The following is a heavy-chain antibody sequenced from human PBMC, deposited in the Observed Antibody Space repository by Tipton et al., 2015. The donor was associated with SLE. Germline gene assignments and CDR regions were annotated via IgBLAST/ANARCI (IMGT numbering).Heavy chain of an antibody. Sequence: TLSLTCAVYGGSFSGYYWSWIRQPPGKGLEWIGEINHSGSTNYNPSLKSRVTISVDTSKNQFSLKLSSVTAADTAVYYCARGRGYYYYMDVWGKGTTVTVSS. CDR3: ARGRGYYYYMDV. V-gene: IGHV4-34*01. CDR2: INHSGST. J-gene: IGHJ6*03. CDR1: GGSFSGYY.